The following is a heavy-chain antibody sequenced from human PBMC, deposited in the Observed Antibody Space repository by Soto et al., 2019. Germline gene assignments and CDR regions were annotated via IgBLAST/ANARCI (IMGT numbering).Heavy chain of an antibody. CDR3: VSDRGYGHASVPYS. V-gene: IGHV3-30*03. D-gene: IGHD5-18*01. CDR1: GFTFTSYG. CDR2: ISYDGGLQ. Sequence: QAHLVESGGVVQPGRSLRLSCAASGFTFTSYGMHWVRQAPGTRLEWVAVISYDGGLQHYADSVKGRFTISRDNSKNMVLLQMNSLRAEDTAVYYCVSDRGYGHASVPYSWGQGTLVSVSS. J-gene: IGHJ4*02.